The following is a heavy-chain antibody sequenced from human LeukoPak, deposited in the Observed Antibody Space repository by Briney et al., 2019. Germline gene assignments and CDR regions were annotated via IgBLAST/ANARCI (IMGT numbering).Heavy chain of an antibody. D-gene: IGHD2-2*01. J-gene: IGHJ5*02. CDR2: IYYSGST. CDR3: ARDRGLGYCSSTSCEHNWFDP. Sequence: SETLSLTCTVSGGSISSGGYYWSWIRQRPGKGLEWIGYIYYSGSTYYNPSLKSRVTISVDTSKNQFSLKLSSVTAADTAVYYCARDRGLGYCSSTSCEHNWFDPWGQGTLVTVSS. V-gene: IGHV4-31*03. CDR1: GGSISSGGYY.